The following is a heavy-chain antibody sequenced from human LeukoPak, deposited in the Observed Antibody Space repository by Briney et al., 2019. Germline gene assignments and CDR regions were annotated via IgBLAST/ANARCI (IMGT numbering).Heavy chain of an antibody. CDR3: ASAGYYERSGYTYYFHY. V-gene: IGHV3-23*01. CDR1: GFTFSSFD. Sequence: GGSLRLSCAASGFTFSSFDMSWVRQAPGKGLEWVSTLSCIDTSCTEYYADSVKGRFSISRDNSKNTLFLQMNSLRVEDTAVYYCASAGYYERSGYTYYFHYWGQGTVVTVSS. CDR2: LSCIDTSCTE. D-gene: IGHD3-22*01. J-gene: IGHJ4*02.